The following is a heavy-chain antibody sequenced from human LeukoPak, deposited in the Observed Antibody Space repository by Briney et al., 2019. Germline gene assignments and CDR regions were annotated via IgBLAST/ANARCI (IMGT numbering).Heavy chain of an antibody. CDR1: GYTFTSYD. D-gene: IGHD6-6*01. Sequence: GASVKVSCKASGYTFTSYDINWVRQATGQGLEWMGWMNPNSGNTGYAQKFQGRVTITRNTSRSTAYMELSGLRSEDTAVYYCAREAPELYSRSSRVGYYFDYWGQGTLVTVSS. J-gene: IGHJ4*02. V-gene: IGHV1-8*03. CDR3: AREAPELYSRSSRVGYYFDY. CDR2: MNPNSGNT.